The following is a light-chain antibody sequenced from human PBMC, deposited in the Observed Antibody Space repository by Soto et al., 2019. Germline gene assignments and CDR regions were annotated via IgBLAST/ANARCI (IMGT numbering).Light chain of an antibody. Sequence: EIVLTQSPGTLSLSAGERATLSCRASQRVSSESLAWYKQQPGQAPRLLSYSTSNRATGIPDRFSGSGSGTEFTLTISSLQPEDFEVYYCQQYYNWPRTFGQGTKVDIK. CDR1: QRVSSES. CDR2: STS. J-gene: IGKJ1*01. V-gene: IGKV3-20*01. CDR3: QQYYNWPRT.